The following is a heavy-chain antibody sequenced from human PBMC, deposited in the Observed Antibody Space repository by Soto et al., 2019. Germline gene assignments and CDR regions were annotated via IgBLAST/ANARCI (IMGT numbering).Heavy chain of an antibody. CDR2: IRIKANGYAT. D-gene: IGHD2-21*01. V-gene: IGHV3-73*02. Sequence: EVQLVESGGDLVQPGGSLKLSCAASGFNFSNFSVHWVRQASGKGLEWVGRIRIKANGYATAYSASVEGRFTISRDDSTRTAYLQMNSLKGEDPAVYYCSNGLTYWGQGTLVTVSS. CDR3: SNGLTY. CDR1: GFNFSNFS. J-gene: IGHJ4*02.